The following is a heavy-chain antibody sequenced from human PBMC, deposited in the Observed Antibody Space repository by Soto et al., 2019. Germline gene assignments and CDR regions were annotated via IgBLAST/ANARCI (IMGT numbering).Heavy chain of an antibody. Sequence: QVQLVQSGAEVKKPGSSVKVSCKASGGTFSSYAISWVRQAPGQGLEWMGRIIPIFGTANYAQKFQGSATITADESTSTAYRQVSSLSSEDTAVYYCARGPQWLVRGNWFDPWGQGTLVTVSS. CDR3: ARGPQWLVRGNWFDP. D-gene: IGHD6-19*01. V-gene: IGHV1-69*12. CDR1: GGTFSSYA. J-gene: IGHJ5*02. CDR2: IIPIFGTA.